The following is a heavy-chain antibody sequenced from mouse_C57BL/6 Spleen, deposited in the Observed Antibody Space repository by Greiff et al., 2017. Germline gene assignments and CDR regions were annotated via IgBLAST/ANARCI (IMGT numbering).Heavy chain of an antibody. Sequence: EVQLVESGGGLVQPGGSMKLSCVASGFTFSNYWMNWVRQSPEKGLEWVAQIRLKSDNYATHYAESVKGRFTISRDDSKSSVYLQMNNLRAEDTGIYYCTGPYYGSSSFAYWGQGTLVTVSA. V-gene: IGHV6-3*01. J-gene: IGHJ3*01. D-gene: IGHD1-1*01. CDR1: GFTFSNYW. CDR3: TGPYYGSSSFAY. CDR2: IRLKSDNYAT.